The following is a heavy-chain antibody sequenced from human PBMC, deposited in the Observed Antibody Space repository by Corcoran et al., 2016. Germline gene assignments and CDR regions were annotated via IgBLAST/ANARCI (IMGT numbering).Heavy chain of an antibody. D-gene: IGHD3-10*01. J-gene: IGHJ5*02. Sequence: QVQLQQWGAGLLKPSETLSLTCAVYGGSFSGYYWSWIRQPPGKGLEWIGEINHSGSTNYNPSLKSRVTISVDTSKNQFSLKLSPVTAADTAVYYCARGGPTGQLLGGRGKNWFDPWGQGTLVTVSS. CDR3: ARGGPTGQLLGGRGKNWFDP. CDR2: INHSGST. CDR1: GGSFSGYY. V-gene: IGHV4-34*01.